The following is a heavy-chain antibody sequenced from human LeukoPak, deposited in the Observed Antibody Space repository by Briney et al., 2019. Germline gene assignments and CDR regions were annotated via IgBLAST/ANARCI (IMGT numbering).Heavy chain of an antibody. J-gene: IGHJ4*02. V-gene: IGHV3-7*01. D-gene: IGHD1-14*01. Sequence: GGSLRLSCAASGYTFSGHWLSWVRQAPGTGLEWVANIKEDGSEKYYVDSVKGRFTISRDNAKNSLYLQMNSLRAEDTAVYYCARNRLNIDYWGQGILVTVSS. CDR2: IKEDGSEK. CDR3: ARNRLNIDY. CDR1: GYTFSGHW.